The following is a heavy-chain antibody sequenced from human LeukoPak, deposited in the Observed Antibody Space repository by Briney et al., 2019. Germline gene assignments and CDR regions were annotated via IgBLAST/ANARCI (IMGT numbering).Heavy chain of an antibody. J-gene: IGHJ4*02. Sequence: SETLSLTCTVSGYSISSGYYWGWIRQPPGKGLEWIGSIYHSGSTYYNPSLKSRVTISVDTSKNQSSLKLSSVTAADAAVYYCARAYDSSGPPAYFDYWGQGTLVTVSS. CDR2: IYHSGST. D-gene: IGHD3-22*01. V-gene: IGHV4-38-2*02. CDR1: GYSISSGYY. CDR3: ARAYDSSGPPAYFDY.